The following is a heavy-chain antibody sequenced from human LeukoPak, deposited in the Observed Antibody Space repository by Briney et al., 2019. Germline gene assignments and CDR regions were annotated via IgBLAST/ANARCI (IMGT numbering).Heavy chain of an antibody. CDR3: ARGGLGIYGMDV. J-gene: IGHJ6*02. CDR2: IWYDGSNK. V-gene: IGHV3-33*01. CDR1: GFTFSSCV. Sequence: PGRSLRLSCAASGFTFSSCVMHWVRQAPGKGLEWVAVIWYDGSNKYYADSVKGRFTISRDNSKNMLYLQMNSLRAEDTAVYYCARGGLGIYGMDVWGQGTTVTVSS. D-gene: IGHD3/OR15-3a*01.